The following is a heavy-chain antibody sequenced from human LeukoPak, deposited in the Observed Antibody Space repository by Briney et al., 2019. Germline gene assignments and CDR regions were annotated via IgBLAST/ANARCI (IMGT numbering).Heavy chain of an antibody. J-gene: IGHJ3*02. V-gene: IGHV3-21*01. D-gene: IGHD6-19*01. CDR3: ARDQTTGYSSGWYAFDI. CDR2: ISSSSSYI. Sequence: GGSLRLSCAASGFTFSSYSMNWVRQAPGKGLEWVSSISSSSSYIYYADSVKGRFTISRDNAKNSLYLQMNSLRAEDTAVYYCARDQTTGYSSGWYAFDIWGQGTMVTVSS. CDR1: GFTFSSYS.